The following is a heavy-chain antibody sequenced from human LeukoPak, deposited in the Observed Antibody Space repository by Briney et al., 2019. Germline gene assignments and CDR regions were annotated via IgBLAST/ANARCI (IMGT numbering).Heavy chain of an antibody. V-gene: IGHV4-31*03. CDR2: IYYSGST. Sequence: SQTLSLTCTVSGGSISSGGYYWSWIRQHPGKGLKWIGYIYYSGSTYYNPSLKSRVTISVDTSKNQFSLKLSSVTAADTAVYYCAREEGGVVGYFYDSSGYFLWGQGTLVTVSS. J-gene: IGHJ4*02. D-gene: IGHD3-22*01. CDR1: GGSISSGGYY. CDR3: AREEGGVVGYFYDSSGYFL.